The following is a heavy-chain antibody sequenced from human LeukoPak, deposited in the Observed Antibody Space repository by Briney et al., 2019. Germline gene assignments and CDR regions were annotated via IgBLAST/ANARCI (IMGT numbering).Heavy chain of an antibody. J-gene: IGHJ4*02. CDR1: GFTFSSYA. CDR2: IKSKTDGGTT. D-gene: IGHD3-3*01. V-gene: IGHV3-15*01. CDR3: TTEKRAVTIFGVVIVNPRLDY. Sequence: GRSLRLSCAASGFTFSSYAMHWVRQAPGKGLEWVGRIKSKTDGGTTDYAAPVKGRFTISRDDSKNTLYLQMNSLKTEDTAVYYCTTEKRAVTIFGVVIVNPRLDYWGQGTLVTVSS.